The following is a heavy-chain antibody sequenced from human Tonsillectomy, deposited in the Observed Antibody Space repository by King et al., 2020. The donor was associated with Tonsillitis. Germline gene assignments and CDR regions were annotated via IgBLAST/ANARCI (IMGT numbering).Heavy chain of an antibody. V-gene: IGHV4-39*01. CDR2: IYHRGNT. D-gene: IGHD6-19*01. CDR1: GDSISGSTYY. Sequence: QLQLQESGPGLVKPSETLSLTCSVSGDSISGSTYYWGWIRQAPGKGLEWIGSIYHRGNTYCNPSLRSRVTISVDTPKNQFSLRLSSVTAADTAVYYCARPSAAVAGNFDYWGQGSQVTVSS. J-gene: IGHJ4*02. CDR3: ARPSAAVAGNFDY.